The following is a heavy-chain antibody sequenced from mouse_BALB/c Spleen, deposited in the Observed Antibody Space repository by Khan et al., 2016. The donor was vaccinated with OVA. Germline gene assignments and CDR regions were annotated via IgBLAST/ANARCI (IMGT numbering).Heavy chain of an antibody. V-gene: IGHV1-76*01. Sequence: VQLKQSGAELAKPGASVKLSCKTSGYTFTTYWIHWVKQRPGQGLEWIARIYPGTDNTYYNEKFKDKATLTADKSSSTAYMQLSSLKSEDSAVYFCAREEALYYFDYWGQGTTLTVSS. CDR3: AREEALYYFDY. CDR1: GYTFTTYW. D-gene: IGHD1-1*01. CDR2: IYPGTDNT. J-gene: IGHJ2*01.